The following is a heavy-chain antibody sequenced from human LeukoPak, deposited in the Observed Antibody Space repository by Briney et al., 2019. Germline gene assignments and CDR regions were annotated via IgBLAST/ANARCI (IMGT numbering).Heavy chain of an antibody. D-gene: IGHD5-24*01. CDR2: INPNSGGT. V-gene: IGHV1-2*02. J-gene: IGHJ5*02. CDR1: GYTFTGYY. Sequence: GASVKVSCKASGYTFTGYYMHWVRQAPGQGLEWMGWINPNSGGTNYAQKFQGRVTMTRDTSISTAYMELSRLRSDDTAVYHCAASRDGYNFDNWFDPWGQGTLVTVSS. CDR3: AASRDGYNFDNWFDP.